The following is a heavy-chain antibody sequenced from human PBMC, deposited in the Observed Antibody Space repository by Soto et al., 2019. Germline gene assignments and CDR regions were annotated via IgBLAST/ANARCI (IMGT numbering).Heavy chain of an antibody. V-gene: IGHV3-21*01. CDR1: VFIFISFT. D-gene: IGHD1-1*01. J-gene: IGHJ4*02. CDR3: VRGDDRVD. Sequence: GWSLRLSCVGSVFIFISFTMTWVRQAPGMGLQYLASISKSSSLIYYADSVRGRFIISRDNSKDSVFLQMYSLRAEDTAMYYCVRGDDRVDWGQGTLVTVSS. CDR2: ISKSSSLI.